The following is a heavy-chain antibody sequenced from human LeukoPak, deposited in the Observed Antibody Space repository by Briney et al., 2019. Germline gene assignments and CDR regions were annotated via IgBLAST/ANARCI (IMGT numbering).Heavy chain of an antibody. CDR3: ARGWRNSSSWYLTPSFDC. V-gene: IGHV4-30-2*05. CDR1: GGSISSGGYY. D-gene: IGHD6-13*01. Sequence: SQTLSLTCTVSGGSISSGGYYWSWIRQPPGKGLEWIGYIYHSGSTYYNPSLKSRVTISVDTSKNQFSLKPSSVTAADTAVYYCARGWRNSSSWYLTPSFDCWGQGTLVTVSS. J-gene: IGHJ4*02. CDR2: IYHSGST.